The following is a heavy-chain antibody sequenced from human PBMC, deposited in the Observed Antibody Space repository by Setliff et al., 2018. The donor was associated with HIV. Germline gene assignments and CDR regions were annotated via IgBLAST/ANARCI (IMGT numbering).Heavy chain of an antibody. Sequence: SVKVSCKASGGTFSSYAINWVRQAPGQGLEWMGGIIPMFGTAHYAQKFQGRVTITADESTTTAYMELSSLRSEDTAEFYCARGGSGYYDFWSGSSAFEYWGQGTLVTVSS. CDR3: ARGGSGYYDFWSGSSAFEY. V-gene: IGHV1-69*13. J-gene: IGHJ4*02. CDR2: IIPMFGTA. CDR1: GGTFSSYA. D-gene: IGHD3-3*01.